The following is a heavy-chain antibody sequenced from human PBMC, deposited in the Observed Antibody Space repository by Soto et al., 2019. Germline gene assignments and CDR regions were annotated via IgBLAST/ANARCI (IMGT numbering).Heavy chain of an antibody. D-gene: IGHD6-13*01. CDR2: ISYDGSNK. CDR3: AKDKGIAAAGFIYYFDY. Sequence: VQLVESGGGVVQPGRSLRLSCAASGFTFSSYGMHWVRQAPGKGLEWVAVISYDGSNKYYADSVKGRFTISRDNSKNTLYLQMNSLRAEDTAVYYCAKDKGIAAAGFIYYFDYWGQGTLVTVSS. CDR1: GFTFSSYG. J-gene: IGHJ4*02. V-gene: IGHV3-30*18.